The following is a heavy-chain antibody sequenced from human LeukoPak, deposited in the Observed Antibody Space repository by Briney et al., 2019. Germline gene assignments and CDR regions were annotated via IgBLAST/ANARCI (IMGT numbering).Heavy chain of an antibody. J-gene: IGHJ3*02. Sequence: GASVKVSCKASGYTFTSYAMRWVRQAPGQRLEWMGWINAGNGNTKYSQEFQGRVTITRDTSASTAYMELSSLRSEDTAVYYCATTSPNYDILTGYSGVWAFDIWGQGTMVTVSS. CDR1: GYTFTSYA. D-gene: IGHD3-9*01. CDR3: ATTSPNYDILTGYSGVWAFDI. V-gene: IGHV1-3*03. CDR2: INAGNGNT.